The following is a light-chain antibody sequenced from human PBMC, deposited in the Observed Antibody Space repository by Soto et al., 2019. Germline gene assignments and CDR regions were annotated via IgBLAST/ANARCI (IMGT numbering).Light chain of an antibody. Sequence: QSVLTQPPSVSGAPGQRVTISCTGSSSNIGAGFDVHWYQQLPGTAPKLLIYGNSNRPSGVPDRFSGSKSGTLASLANTGLQAEDEADYYCQSSDSSLSGPRVFGGGTKLTVL. V-gene: IGLV1-40*01. J-gene: IGLJ2*01. CDR3: QSSDSSLSGPRV. CDR2: GNS. CDR1: SSNIGAGFD.